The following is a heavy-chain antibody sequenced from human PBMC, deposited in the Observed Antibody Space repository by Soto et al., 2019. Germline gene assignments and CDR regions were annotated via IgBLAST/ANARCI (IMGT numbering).Heavy chain of an antibody. Sequence: QLQLQESGPGLVKPSETLSLTCTVSGGSISSSSYYWGWIRQPPGKGLEWIGSIYYSGSTYYNPSLKSRVTIPVDTSKNQLSLNLSPVTAADTAVYYCARRGEIVVVPAAMMGVFDYWGQGTLVTVSS. V-gene: IGHV4-39*01. J-gene: IGHJ4*02. D-gene: IGHD2-2*01. CDR2: IYYSGST. CDR3: ARRGEIVVVPAAMMGVFDY. CDR1: GGSISSSSYY.